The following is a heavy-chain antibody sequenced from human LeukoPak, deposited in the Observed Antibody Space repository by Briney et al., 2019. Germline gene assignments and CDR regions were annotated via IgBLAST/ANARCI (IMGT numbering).Heavy chain of an antibody. Sequence: SETLSLTCTVSGGSISSSSYYWGWIRQPPGKGLEWIGSIYYSGSTYYNPSLKSRVTISVDTPKNQFSLKLSSVTAADTAVYYCARRGYDFWSGYSRGYYFDFWGQGTLVTVSS. CDR3: ARRGYDFWSGYSRGYYFDF. V-gene: IGHV4-39*01. CDR1: GGSISSSSYY. CDR2: IYYSGST. D-gene: IGHD3-3*01. J-gene: IGHJ4*02.